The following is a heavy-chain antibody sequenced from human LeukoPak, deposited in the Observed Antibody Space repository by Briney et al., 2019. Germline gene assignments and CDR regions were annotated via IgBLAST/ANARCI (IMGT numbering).Heavy chain of an antibody. CDR2: IWYDGSNK. CDR3: ARDVEYDFWSGYYNHNWFDP. J-gene: IGHJ5*02. CDR1: GFTFSSYG. D-gene: IGHD3-3*01. V-gene: IGHV3-33*01. Sequence: GGSLRLSCAVSGFTFSSYGMHWVRQAPGKGLEWVAVIWYDGSNKYYADSVKGRFTISRDNSKNTLYLQMNSLRAEDTAVYYCARDVEYDFWSGYYNHNWFDPWGQGTLVTVSS.